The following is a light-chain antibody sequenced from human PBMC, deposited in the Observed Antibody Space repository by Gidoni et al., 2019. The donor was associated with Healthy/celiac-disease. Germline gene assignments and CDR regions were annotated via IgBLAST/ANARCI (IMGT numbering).Light chain of an antibody. CDR2: YAS. CDR1: QSISSW. CDR3: QQYNSYLYT. J-gene: IGKJ2*01. V-gene: IGKV1-5*01. Sequence: DIQMTQSPSTLSASVGDRVTITCRASQSISSWLAWYQQKPGKAPKLLIYYASSLESGVPSRFSGSGSGTEFTLTIRSLQPDDFATYYCQQYNSYLYTFGQGTKLEIK.